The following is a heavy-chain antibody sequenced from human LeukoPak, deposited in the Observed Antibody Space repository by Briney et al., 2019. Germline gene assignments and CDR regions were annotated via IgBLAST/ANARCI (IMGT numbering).Heavy chain of an antibody. Sequence: GGSLRLSCAASGFTFTKYWMTWVRQAPGKGLEWVANIKQDGSEKFYVDSVKGQFTTSRDNAKNSLDLQINSLGAEDTAVYYCARGLDCRSTSCYLDNWGQGTLVTVSS. D-gene: IGHD2-2*01. CDR2: IKQDGSEK. CDR1: GFTFTKYW. CDR3: ARGLDCRSTSCYLDN. J-gene: IGHJ4*02. V-gene: IGHV3-7*01.